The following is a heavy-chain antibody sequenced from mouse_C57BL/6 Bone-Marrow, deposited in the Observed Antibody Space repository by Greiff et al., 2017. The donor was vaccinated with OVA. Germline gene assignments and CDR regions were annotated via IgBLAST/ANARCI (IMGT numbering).Heavy chain of an antibody. CDR3: ARITTVVEEDFDV. CDR2: IYPSDSET. Sequence: QVQLQQPGAELVRPGSSVKLYCKASGYTFTSYWMDWVKQRPGQGLEWIGNIYPSDSETHYNQKFKDKATLTVDKSSSTAYMQLSSLTSEDSAVYYCARITTVVEEDFDVWGTGTTVTVSS. CDR1: GYTFTSYW. V-gene: IGHV1-61*01. D-gene: IGHD1-1*01. J-gene: IGHJ1*03.